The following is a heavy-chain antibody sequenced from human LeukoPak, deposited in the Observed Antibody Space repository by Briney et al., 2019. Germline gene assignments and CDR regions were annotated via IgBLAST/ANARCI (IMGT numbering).Heavy chain of an antibody. Sequence: GGSLRLSCAASGFTFDDYAMHWVRQAPGKGLEWVSGISWNSGSIGYADSVKGRFAISRDNAKNSLYLQMNSLRAEDTALYYCAKEAGGYCSSTSCYRNWFDPWGQGTLVTVSS. J-gene: IGHJ5*02. CDR1: GFTFDDYA. CDR2: ISWNSGSI. D-gene: IGHD2-2*02. V-gene: IGHV3-9*01. CDR3: AKEAGGYCSSTSCYRNWFDP.